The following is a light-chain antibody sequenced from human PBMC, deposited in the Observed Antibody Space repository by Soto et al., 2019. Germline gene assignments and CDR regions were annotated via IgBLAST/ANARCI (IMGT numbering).Light chain of an antibody. CDR1: QSISSY. CDR3: QQSYSTPRT. V-gene: IGKV1-39*01. Sequence: DIQMTQSPSSVSASVGDRVTITCRASQSISSYLNWYQQKPGKAPKLLIYAASSLQSGVPSRFSGSESGTDFTLTISSLQPEDFATYYCQQSYSTPRTFGQGTKVEIK. CDR2: AAS. J-gene: IGKJ1*01.